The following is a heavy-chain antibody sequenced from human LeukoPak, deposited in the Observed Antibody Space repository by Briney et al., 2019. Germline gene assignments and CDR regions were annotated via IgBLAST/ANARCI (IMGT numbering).Heavy chain of an antibody. Sequence: GESLKISCKDSGYSFTSYWIGWVRQMPGKGLEWMGIIYPGDSDTRYSPSFQGQVTISADKSISTAYLQWSSLKASDTAMYYCARRGGPSSSWYQGAPFDYWGQGTLVTVSS. CDR3: ARRGGPSSSWYQGAPFDY. V-gene: IGHV5-51*01. CDR2: IYPGDSDT. J-gene: IGHJ4*02. D-gene: IGHD6-13*01. CDR1: GYSFTSYW.